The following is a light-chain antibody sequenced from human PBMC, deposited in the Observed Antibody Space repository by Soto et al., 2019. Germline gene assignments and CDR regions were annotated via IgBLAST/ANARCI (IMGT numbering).Light chain of an antibody. CDR3: ATWDDSLNGWV. J-gene: IGLJ3*02. Sequence: QAVVTQPPSESGTPGQRVTISCSGTNSNFGIYNANWFQQLPGTAPKLLIYGSNRRPSGVPDRFSGSKSGTSASLAISGLQSEDEADYYCATWDDSLNGWVFGGGTKLTVL. CDR1: NSNFGIYN. CDR2: GSN. V-gene: IGLV1-44*01.